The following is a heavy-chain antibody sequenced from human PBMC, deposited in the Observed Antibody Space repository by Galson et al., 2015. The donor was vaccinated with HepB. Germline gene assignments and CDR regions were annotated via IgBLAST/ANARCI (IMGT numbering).Heavy chain of an antibody. Sequence: SLRLSCAASGFTFSRYGIHWVRQAPGKGLEWVAVISYDGGQKKYADSGKGRFTISRDVSMNTIYLQASSLREEDTAVYHCAKGDVAYTSSSGGFDYWGQGTRVTVSS. CDR2: ISYDGGQK. CDR3: AKGDVAYTSSSGGFDY. CDR1: GFTFSRYG. D-gene: IGHD6-6*01. J-gene: IGHJ4*02. V-gene: IGHV3-30*18.